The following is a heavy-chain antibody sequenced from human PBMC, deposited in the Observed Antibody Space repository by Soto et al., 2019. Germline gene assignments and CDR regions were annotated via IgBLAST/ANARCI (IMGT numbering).Heavy chain of an antibody. Sequence: SETLSLTCTVSGGSISPYYWSWIRQPPGKGLEWVGYIYYGGSTSYNPSLKSRVTISLETSKSQFSLRLSSVTAADTAVYYCARLNGYCVSTSCHGYYGMDVWGQGTTVTVSS. CDR3: ARLNGYCVSTSCHGYYGMDV. CDR1: GGSISPYY. J-gene: IGHJ6*02. CDR2: IYYGGST. D-gene: IGHD2-2*03. V-gene: IGHV4-59*08.